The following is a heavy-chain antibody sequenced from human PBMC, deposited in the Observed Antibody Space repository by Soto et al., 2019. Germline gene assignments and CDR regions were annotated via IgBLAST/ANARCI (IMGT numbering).Heavy chain of an antibody. D-gene: IGHD4-17*01. Sequence: GGSLRLSCAASGFTFDDYAMHWVRQAPGKGLEWVSGISWNSGSIGYADSVKGRFTISRDNAKNSLYLQMNSLRAEDTALYYCAKDNYYGDLTSLLDYWGQGTLVTVSS. CDR3: AKDNYYGDLTSLLDY. CDR2: ISWNSGSI. V-gene: IGHV3-9*01. J-gene: IGHJ4*02. CDR1: GFTFDDYA.